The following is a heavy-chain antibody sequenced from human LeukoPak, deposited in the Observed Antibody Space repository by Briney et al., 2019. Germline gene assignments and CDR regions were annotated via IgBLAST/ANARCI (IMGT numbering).Heavy chain of an antibody. J-gene: IGHJ4*02. D-gene: IGHD1-26*01. CDR1: GFTFSSYS. CDR3: VVVEWELPYFDY. V-gene: IGHV3-21*01. Sequence: GGSLRLSCAASGFTFSSYSMNWVRQAPGKGLEWVSSISSSSSYIYYADSVKGRFTISRDNAKNSLYLQMTSVRADDTAMYYCVVVEWELPYFDYWGQGTLVTVSS. CDR2: ISSSSSYI.